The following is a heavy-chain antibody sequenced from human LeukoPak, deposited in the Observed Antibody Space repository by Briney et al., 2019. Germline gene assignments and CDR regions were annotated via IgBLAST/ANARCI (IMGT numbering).Heavy chain of an antibody. V-gene: IGHV3-30*02. CDR2: IRYDGGNK. D-gene: IGHD2-15*01. J-gene: IGHJ4*02. CDR3: AKDRGYCSGGSCYSPAFDY. Sequence: GGSLRLSCAASGFTFSSYGMHWVRQAPGKGLEWVAFIRYDGGNKYYADSVKGRFTISRDNSKNTLYLQMNSLRAEDTAVYYCAKDRGYCSGGSCYSPAFDYWGQGTLVTVSS. CDR1: GFTFSSYG.